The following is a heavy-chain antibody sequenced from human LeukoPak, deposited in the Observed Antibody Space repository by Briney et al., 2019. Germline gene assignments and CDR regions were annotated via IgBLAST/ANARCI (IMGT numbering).Heavy chain of an antibody. V-gene: IGHV4-34*01. CDR3: ARGPSVAATALDYYYYMDV. CDR1: GGSFSGYY. D-gene: IGHD2-15*01. J-gene: IGHJ6*03. CDR2: INHSGST. Sequence: SETLSLTCAVYGGSFSGYYWSWIRQPPGKGLEWIGEINHSGSTNYNPSLKSRVTISVDTSKNQFSLKLSSVTAADTAVYYCARGPSVAATALDYYYYMDVWGKGTTVTVSS.